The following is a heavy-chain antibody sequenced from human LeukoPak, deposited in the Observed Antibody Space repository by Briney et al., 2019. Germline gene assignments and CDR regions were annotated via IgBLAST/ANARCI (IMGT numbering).Heavy chain of an antibody. CDR2: MNPNSGNT. CDR1: GYTFTSYD. D-gene: IGHD4-11*01. Sequence: ASVKVSCKASGYTFTSYDINWVRQATGQGLEWMGWMNPNSGNTGYAQKFQGRVTMTRNTSISTAYMELSSLRSEDTAVYYCVRGSLMTTNGYYYYYGMDVWGQGTTVTVSS. J-gene: IGHJ6*02. CDR3: VRGSLMTTNGYYYYYGMDV. V-gene: IGHV1-8*01.